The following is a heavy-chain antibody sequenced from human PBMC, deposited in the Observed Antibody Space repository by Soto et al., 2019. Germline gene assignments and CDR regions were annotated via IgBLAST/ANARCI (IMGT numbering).Heavy chain of an antibody. CDR3: ERDAYKDSSSWSFMGNVGYFDY. Sequence: GGSLRLSCAASGFTFSSYGMHWVRQAPGKGLEWVAVIWYDGSNKYYADSVKGRFTISRDNSKNTLYLQMNSLRAEDTAVYYYERDAYKDSSSWSFMGNVGYFDYWGQGTLVTVSS. CDR1: GFTFSSYG. D-gene: IGHD6-13*01. J-gene: IGHJ4*02. CDR2: IWYDGSNK. V-gene: IGHV3-33*01.